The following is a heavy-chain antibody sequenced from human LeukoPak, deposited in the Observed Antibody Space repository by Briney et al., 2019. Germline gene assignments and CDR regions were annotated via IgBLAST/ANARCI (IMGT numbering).Heavy chain of an antibody. CDR3: ARTPDYYDFWSGYYSPDWFDP. CDR1: GFTFSSYW. CDR2: INSDGSST. J-gene: IGHJ5*02. D-gene: IGHD3-3*01. V-gene: IGHV3-74*01. Sequence: GGSLRLSCAASGFTFSSYWMHWVRQAPGKGLVWVSRINSDGSSTSYADSVKGRFTISRDNAKNSLYLQMNSLRAEDTAVYYCARTPDYYDFWSGYYSPDWFDPWGQGTLVTVSS.